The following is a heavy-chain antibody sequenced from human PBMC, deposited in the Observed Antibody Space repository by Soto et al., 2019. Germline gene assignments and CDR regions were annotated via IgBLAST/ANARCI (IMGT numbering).Heavy chain of an antibody. Sequence: SETLSLTCAVYGGSFSGYYWSWIRQPPGKGLEWIGEINHSGSTNYNPSLKSRVTISVDTSKNQFSLKLSSVTAADTAVYYCARGRKYSSSWYRAFDIWGQGTMVTVSS. V-gene: IGHV4-34*01. CDR2: INHSGST. CDR1: GGSFSGYY. D-gene: IGHD6-13*01. J-gene: IGHJ3*02. CDR3: ARGRKYSSSWYRAFDI.